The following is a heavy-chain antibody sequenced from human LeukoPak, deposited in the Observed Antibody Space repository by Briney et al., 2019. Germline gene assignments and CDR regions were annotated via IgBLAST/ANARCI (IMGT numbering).Heavy chain of an antibody. V-gene: IGHV4-59*01. Sequence: KPSETLSLTCTVSGGSISNYYWSWIRQSPGKGLEWIGYIYYSGTNNPNPSLKGRVHISVDTSKNQFSLQLRSVTAADTAVYYCARDDPQTTVPEGMDVWGQGTTVIVSS. CDR1: GGSISNYY. D-gene: IGHD4-17*01. CDR3: ARDDPQTTVPEGMDV. J-gene: IGHJ6*02. CDR2: IYYSGTN.